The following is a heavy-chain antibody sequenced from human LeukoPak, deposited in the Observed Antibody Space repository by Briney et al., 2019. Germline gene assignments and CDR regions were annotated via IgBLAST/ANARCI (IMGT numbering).Heavy chain of an antibody. V-gene: IGHV4-59*08. J-gene: IGHJ4*02. CDR2: IYYSGST. CDR3: ARAVSGRFDY. CDR1: GGSMSPYH. D-gene: IGHD6-19*01. Sequence: SETLSLTFTVSGGSMSPYHWGWIRQPPGKGLEWTGYIYYSGSTNYNPSLKSRVTISVDTSKNQFSLKLSSVTAADTAIYYCARAVSGRFDYWGQGTLVTVSS.